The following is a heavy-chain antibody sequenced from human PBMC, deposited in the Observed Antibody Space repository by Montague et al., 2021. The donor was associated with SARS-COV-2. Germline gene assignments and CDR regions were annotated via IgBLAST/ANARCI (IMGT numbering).Heavy chain of an antibody. Sequence: SETLSLTCTFSGASRSTKNYYWDWIRQPPGKGLEWIGSISYGATSYSNPSLKSRVTMSVDTSRNQLSLNLSSVTVADTAVYYCARLGITLGGVIVIRYYFDFWGQGTLVTVSS. D-gene: IGHD3-16*02. CDR3: ARLGITLGGVIVIRYYFDF. J-gene: IGHJ4*02. CDR2: ISYGATS. CDR1: GASRSTKNYY. V-gene: IGHV4-39*01.